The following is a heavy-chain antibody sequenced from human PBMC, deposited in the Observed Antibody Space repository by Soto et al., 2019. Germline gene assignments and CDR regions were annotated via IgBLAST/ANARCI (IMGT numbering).Heavy chain of an antibody. CDR2: SRSKTHSYTT. V-gene: IGHV3-72*01. CDR1: GFTSSDHY. D-gene: IGHD2-2*01. J-gene: IGHJ3*01. Sequence: EVQLVESGGGLVQPAGSLRLSCAASGFTSSDHYMDWLRQAPGKGLEWVGRSRSKTHSYTTSYAASVEGRFTISRDESKNSLYLQMNSLKTEDTALYFCARDHFCSSTNCVRGFDLWGQGTMVTVSS. CDR3: ARDHFCSSTNCVRGFDL.